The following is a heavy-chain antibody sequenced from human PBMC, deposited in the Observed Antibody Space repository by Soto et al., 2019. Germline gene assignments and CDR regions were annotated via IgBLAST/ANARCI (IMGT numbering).Heavy chain of an antibody. Sequence: HPGGSLRLSCAASGFTFSSYAMHWVRQAPGKGLEYVSGISSNGGSTYYVDSVKGRFTISRDNSKNTLYLQMGSLRAEDMAVYYCARAIYSSGWYYFDYWGQGTLVTVS. V-gene: IGHV3-64*02. D-gene: IGHD6-19*01. J-gene: IGHJ4*02. CDR2: ISSNGGST. CDR1: GFTFSSYA. CDR3: ARAIYSSGWYYFDY.